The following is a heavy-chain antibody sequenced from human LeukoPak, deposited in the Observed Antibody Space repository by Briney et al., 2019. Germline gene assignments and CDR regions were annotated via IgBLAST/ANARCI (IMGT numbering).Heavy chain of an antibody. CDR2: IYYSGST. CDR1: GGSISSGDYY. V-gene: IGHV4-30-4*01. D-gene: IGHD3-16*01. CDR3: ARFFGGGVPFFDY. Sequence: PSETLSLTCTVSGGSISSGDYYWSWIRQPPGKGLEWIGYIYYSGSTYYNPSLKSRVTISVDTSKNQFSLKLSSVTAADTAVYYCARFFGGGVPFFDYWGQGTLVTVSS. J-gene: IGHJ4*02.